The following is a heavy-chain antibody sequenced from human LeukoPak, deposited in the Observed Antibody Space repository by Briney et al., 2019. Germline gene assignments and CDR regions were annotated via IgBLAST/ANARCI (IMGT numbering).Heavy chain of an antibody. Sequence: GGSLRLSCAASGFTFSNAWMSWVRQAPGKGLEWVGRIKSKTDGGTTDYAAPVKGRFTISRDDSKNTLYLQMNSLKTEDTAVYYCTTDSGGLRATWELWDLDAFDIWGQGTMVTVSS. CDR3: TTDSGGLRATWELWDLDAFDI. D-gene: IGHD1-26*01. CDR1: GFTFSNAW. CDR2: IKSKTDGGTT. J-gene: IGHJ3*02. V-gene: IGHV3-15*01.